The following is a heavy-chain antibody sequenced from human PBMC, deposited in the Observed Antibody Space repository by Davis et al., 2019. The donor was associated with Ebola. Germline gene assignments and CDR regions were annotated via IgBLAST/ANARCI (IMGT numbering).Heavy chain of an antibody. V-gene: IGHV3-73*01. J-gene: IGHJ4*02. Sequence: GSLRLSCAASGFTFSSYGMHWVRQAPGKGLEWVGRIRAKTKSYATAYAESVKGRFTISRDDSKNTAYLQMNNLKTDDAGVYYCTTLIDFWGQGTLVTVSS. CDR3: TTLIDF. CDR2: IRAKTKSYAT. CDR1: GFTFSSYG.